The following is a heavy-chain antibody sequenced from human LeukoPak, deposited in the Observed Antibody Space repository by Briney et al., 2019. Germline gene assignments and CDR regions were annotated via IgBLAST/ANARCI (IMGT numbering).Heavy chain of an antibody. D-gene: IGHD6-6*01. CDR1: GFTFSDYY. CDR3: ARLEAIAARPYYMDV. Sequence: PGGSLRLSCAASGFTFSDYYMSWIRQAPGKGLEWVSYISSSGSTIYYADSVKGRFTISRDNAKNSLYLQMNSLRAEDTAVYYCARLEAIAARPYYMDVWGKGTTVTVSS. J-gene: IGHJ6*03. CDR2: ISSSGSTI. V-gene: IGHV3-11*04.